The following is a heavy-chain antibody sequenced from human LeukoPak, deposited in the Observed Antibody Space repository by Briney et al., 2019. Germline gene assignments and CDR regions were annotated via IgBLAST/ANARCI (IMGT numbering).Heavy chain of an antibody. J-gene: IGHJ5*02. V-gene: IGHV1-2*06. CDR3: ARALGYCSGGSCENWFDP. Sequence: ASVKVSCKASGYTFTGYYMHWVRQAPGQGVEWMGRINPNSGGTNYAQKFRGRVTMTRDTSISTAYMELSRLRSDDTAVYYCARALGYCSGGSCENWFDPWGQGTLVTVSS. D-gene: IGHD2-15*01. CDR1: GYTFTGYY. CDR2: INPNSGGT.